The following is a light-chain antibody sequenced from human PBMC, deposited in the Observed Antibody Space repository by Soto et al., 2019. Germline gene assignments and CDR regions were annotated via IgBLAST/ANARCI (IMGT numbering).Light chain of an antibody. V-gene: IGKV3-20*01. CDR1: QSVTSNY. Sequence: EVVMTQSPATLSVSPGERATLSCRASQSVTSNYLAWYKQKPGQAPRLLIYGASNRATGIPDRFSGSGSGTDFTLTISRLEPEDFAVYYCQQYGSSGTFGQGTKVDIK. CDR2: GAS. CDR3: QQYGSSGT. J-gene: IGKJ1*01.